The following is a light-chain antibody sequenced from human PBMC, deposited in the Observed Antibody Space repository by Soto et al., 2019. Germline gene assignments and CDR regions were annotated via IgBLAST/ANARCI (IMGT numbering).Light chain of an antibody. Sequence: QSVLTQPASVSGSPGQSITISCTGTSSDVGSYNLVSWYQQHPGKAPKLMIYEGSNRPPGVSNRFSGSKSGNTASLTISGLQAEDEADYYCSSYTSRSTRYVFGPGTKSPS. V-gene: IGLV2-14*02. J-gene: IGLJ1*01. CDR1: SSDVGSYNL. CDR3: SSYTSRSTRYV. CDR2: EGS.